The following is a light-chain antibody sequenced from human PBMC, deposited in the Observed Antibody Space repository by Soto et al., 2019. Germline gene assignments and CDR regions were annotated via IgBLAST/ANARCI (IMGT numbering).Light chain of an antibody. J-gene: IGLJ1*01. CDR1: RNDIGSYNL. V-gene: IGLV2-14*02. Sequence: QSALTQPASVSGSPGQPITISCTGTRNDIGSYNLVSWYKHHPGKAPQLIIYGNTNRPSGVPDRFSGSKSGASASLAITGLQTDDEADYYCQSYDSSLSAPYVFGTGTKLTVL. CDR2: GNT. CDR3: QSYDSSLSAPYV.